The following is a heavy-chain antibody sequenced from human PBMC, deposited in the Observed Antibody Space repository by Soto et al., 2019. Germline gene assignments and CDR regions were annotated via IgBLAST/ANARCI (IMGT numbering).Heavy chain of an antibody. CDR3: APQDFRGTTGTT. CDR1: GVTFSSSA. V-gene: IGHV3-23*01. CDR2: ISGNSRST. Sequence: EVQVLESGGGLVQPGGSLRLSCAASGVTFSSSAMGWVRQGPGKGLEWVSLISGNSRSTYYVDSVKGRFAISRDKSKNTLYLQLTSLRAEDTAIYYCAPQDFRGTTGTTWGQGNLVTVSS. J-gene: IGHJ4*02. D-gene: IGHD1-1*01.